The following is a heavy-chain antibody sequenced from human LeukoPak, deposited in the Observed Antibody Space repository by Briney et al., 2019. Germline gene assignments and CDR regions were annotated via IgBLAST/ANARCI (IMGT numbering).Heavy chain of an antibody. CDR1: GGSISSYY. V-gene: IGHV4-59*01. Sequence: SSETLSLTCTVSGGSISSYYWSWIRQPPGKGLEWIGYIYYSGSTNYNPSLKSRVTISVDTSKNQFSLKLSSVTAADTAVYYCARGSSGYYKHAFDIWGQGTMVTVSS. J-gene: IGHJ3*02. D-gene: IGHD3-22*01. CDR2: IYYSGST. CDR3: ARGSSGYYKHAFDI.